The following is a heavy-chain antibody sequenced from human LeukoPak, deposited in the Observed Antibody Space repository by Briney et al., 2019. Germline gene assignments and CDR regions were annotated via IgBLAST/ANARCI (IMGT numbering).Heavy chain of an antibody. J-gene: IGHJ4*02. D-gene: IGHD6-13*01. V-gene: IGHV4-59*01. Sequence: SETLSLTCTVSGGSMTSYYWSWIRQPPGKGLEWIGYIYYSGSTNYNPSLKSRVTISVDTSKNQFSLKLSSVTAADTAVYYCGCIAAAGTGGADYWGQGTLVAVSS. CDR3: GCIAAAGTGGADY. CDR1: GGSMTSYY. CDR2: IYYSGST.